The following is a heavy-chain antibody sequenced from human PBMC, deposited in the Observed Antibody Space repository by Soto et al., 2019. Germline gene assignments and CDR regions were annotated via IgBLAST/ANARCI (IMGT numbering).Heavy chain of an antibody. Sequence: LSLTCAVSGGSISSGGYSWSWIRQPPGKGLEWIGYIYHSGSTYYNPSLKSRVTISVDRSKNQFSLKLSSVTAADTAVYYCARGFDGDYFDYWGQGTLVTVSS. CDR2: IYHSGST. CDR1: GGSISSGGYS. J-gene: IGHJ4*02. V-gene: IGHV4-30-2*01. CDR3: ARGFDGDYFDY. D-gene: IGHD3-10*01.